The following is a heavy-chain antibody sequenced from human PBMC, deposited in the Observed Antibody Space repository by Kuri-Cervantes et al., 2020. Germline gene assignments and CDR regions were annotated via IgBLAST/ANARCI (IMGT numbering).Heavy chain of an antibody. D-gene: IGHD3-10*01. CDR1: GGSISSGGYS. J-gene: IGHJ5*02. V-gene: IGHV4-30-2*03. CDR2: IYHSGST. CDR3: ARDLGSGNYPSWFDP. Sequence: SETLSLTCAVSGGSISSGGYSWSWIRQPPGKGLEWIGSIYHSGSTFYNPSLKSRVTISLDTSKNQFSLKLSSVTAADTAVYYCARDLGSGNYPSWFDPWGQGTLVTVSS.